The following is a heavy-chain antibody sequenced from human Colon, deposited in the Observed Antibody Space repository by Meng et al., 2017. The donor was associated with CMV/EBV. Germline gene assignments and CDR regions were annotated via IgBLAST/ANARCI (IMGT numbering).Heavy chain of an antibody. CDR2: INHSGTT. J-gene: IGHJ4*02. V-gene: IGHV4-34*01. D-gene: IGHD3-9*01. CDR1: GGSFSGYF. CDR3: ARRERYFDHLPPADY. Sequence: SETLSLTCGVSGGSFSGYFWSWIRQPPGKGLEWVGEINHSGTTKYNPSLRSRVTSSLQTSSFSLKLTSMTAADTAVYYCARRERYFDHLPPADYWGQGILVTVSS.